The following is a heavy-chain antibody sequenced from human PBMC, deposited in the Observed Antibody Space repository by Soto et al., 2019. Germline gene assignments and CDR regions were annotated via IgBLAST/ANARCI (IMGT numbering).Heavy chain of an antibody. CDR2: IYWGDDK. CDR3: VHSIRGWYEPFDY. V-gene: IGHV2-5*02. CDR1: GFSLTTSEMG. D-gene: IGHD6-19*01. Sequence: QITLKESGPTLVRPTQTLTLTCTFSGFSLTTSEMGVGWIRQPPGKALEWLAVIYWGDDKFHSPSLKSRPTITKDSSENQVVLTMTNMDPVDTGTYYCVHSIRGWYEPFDYWGQGTLVTVSS. J-gene: IGHJ4*02.